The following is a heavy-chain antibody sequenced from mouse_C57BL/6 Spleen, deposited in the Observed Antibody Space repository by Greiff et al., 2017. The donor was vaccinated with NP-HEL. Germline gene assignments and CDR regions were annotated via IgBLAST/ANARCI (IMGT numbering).Heavy chain of an antibody. CDR2: IYPGNSDT. Sequence: EVQLQQSGTVLARPGASVKMSCKTSGYTFTSYWMHGVKQRPGQGLEGIGAIYPGNSDTSYNQKFKGKAKLTAVTSASTAYMELSSLTNEDSAVYYCRGDYDAWYFDVWGTGTTVTVSS. V-gene: IGHV1-5*01. D-gene: IGHD2-4*01. J-gene: IGHJ1*03. CDR1: GYTFTSYW. CDR3: RGDYDAWYFDV.